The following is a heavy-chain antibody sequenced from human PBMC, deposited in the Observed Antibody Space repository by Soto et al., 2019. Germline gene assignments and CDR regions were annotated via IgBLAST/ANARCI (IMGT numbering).Heavy chain of an antibody. D-gene: IGHD3-9*01. CDR2: IDPSDSYT. CDR1: GYSFTSYW. V-gene: IGHV5-10-1*01. J-gene: IGHJ5*02. CDR3: ARHYDILTGYYNVGTNWFDP. Sequence: PGESLKISCNGSGYSFTSYWISWVRQMPGKGLEWMGRIDPSDSYTNYSPSFQGHVTISADKSISTAYLQWSSLKASDTAMYYCARHYDILTGYYNVGTNWFDPWGQGTLVTVSS.